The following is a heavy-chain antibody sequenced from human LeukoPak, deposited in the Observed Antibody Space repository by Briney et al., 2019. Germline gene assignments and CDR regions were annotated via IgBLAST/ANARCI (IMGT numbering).Heavy chain of an antibody. J-gene: IGHJ4*02. CDR2: IYSGSNT. Sequence: PGGSLRLSCAASGFTVSSNFLSWVRQAPGKGLEWVSVIYSGSNTYYADSVKGRFTISRDNSKNTVYLQMNSLSAEDTAVYYCARSNCNSCYLGVWYYFDYWGQGALVTVSS. CDR1: GFTVSSNF. CDR3: ARSNCNSCYLGVWYYFDY. D-gene: IGHD1/OR15-1a*01. V-gene: IGHV3-53*01.